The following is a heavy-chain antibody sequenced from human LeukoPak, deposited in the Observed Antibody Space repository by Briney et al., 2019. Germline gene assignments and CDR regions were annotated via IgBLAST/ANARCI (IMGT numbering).Heavy chain of an antibody. CDR3: ARVVSYYYYYMDV. J-gene: IGHJ6*03. V-gene: IGHV3-9*01. CDR2: ISWNSGSK. CDR1: GFTFDDYA. D-gene: IGHD3-10*01. Sequence: PGGSLRLSCAVSGFTFDDYAMHWVRQAPGKGLEWVSGISWNSGSKGYAGSVKGRFTISRDNAKNSLYLQMNSLRAEDTAVYYCARVVSYYYYYMDVWGKGTTVTVSS.